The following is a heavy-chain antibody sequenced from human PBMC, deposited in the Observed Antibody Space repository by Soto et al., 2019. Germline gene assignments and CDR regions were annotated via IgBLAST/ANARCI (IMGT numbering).Heavy chain of an antibody. V-gene: IGHV1-18*01. J-gene: IGHJ5*02. Sequence: QVQLVQSGAEVKKPGASVKVSCKASGYTFTSYGISWVRQAPGQGLEWMGWISAYNGNTNHAQKLQGRVTMTTDTSTSTAYMELRSLRSDDTAVYYCARSLLLAAAGLPNWFDPWGQGALVTVSS. CDR2: ISAYNGNT. CDR3: ARSLLLAAAGLPNWFDP. D-gene: IGHD6-13*01. CDR1: GYTFTSYG.